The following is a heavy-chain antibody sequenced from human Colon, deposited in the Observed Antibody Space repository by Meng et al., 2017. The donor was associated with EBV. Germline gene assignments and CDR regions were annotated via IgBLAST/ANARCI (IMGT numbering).Heavy chain of an antibody. CDR1: GFTFSDYY. V-gene: IGHV3-11*01. J-gene: IGHJ5*02. D-gene: IGHD6-13*01. CDR2: ISSSGSTI. CDR3: ARDLGVAATGTSYFDP. Sequence: QWQLVESVWSFSNPDGPLILSCSASGFTFSDYYMNWIRQAPGKGLEWLSYISSSGSTINYADSVKGRFTISRDNAKNSLYLQMNSLRAEDTAVYYCARDLGVAATGTSYFDPWGQGTLVTVSS.